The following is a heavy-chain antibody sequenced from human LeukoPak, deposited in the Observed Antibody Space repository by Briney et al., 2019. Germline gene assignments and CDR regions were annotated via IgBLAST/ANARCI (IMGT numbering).Heavy chain of an antibody. D-gene: IGHD3-3*01. J-gene: IGHJ4*02. Sequence: GGSLRLSCAASGFTFSSYAMSWVRQAPGKGLEWVSAISGSGGSTYYADSVKGRFTISRDNSKNTLYLQMNSLRAEDTAVYYCAKVPPPYYDFWSGYYTSDYWGRGTLVTVSS. CDR1: GFTFSSYA. V-gene: IGHV3-23*01. CDR2: ISGSGGST. CDR3: AKVPPPYYDFWSGYYTSDY.